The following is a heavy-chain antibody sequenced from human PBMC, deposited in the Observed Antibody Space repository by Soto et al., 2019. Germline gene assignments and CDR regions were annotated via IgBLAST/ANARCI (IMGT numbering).Heavy chain of an antibody. Sequence: GESLKISCKGSGYSFTSYWIGWVRQMPGKGLEWMGIIYPGDSDTRYSPSFQGQVTISADKSISTAYLQWSSLKASDTAMYYCARGYCSGGSCYTFFAFDIWGQGTMVTVSS. V-gene: IGHV5-51*01. CDR3: ARGYCSGGSCYTFFAFDI. CDR2: IYPGDSDT. J-gene: IGHJ3*02. CDR1: GYSFTSYW. D-gene: IGHD2-15*01.